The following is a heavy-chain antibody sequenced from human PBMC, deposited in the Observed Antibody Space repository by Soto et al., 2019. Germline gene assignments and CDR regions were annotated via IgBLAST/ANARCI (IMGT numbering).Heavy chain of an antibody. CDR2: IIPIFGTA. D-gene: IGHD1-26*01. Sequence: QVQLVQSGAEVKKPGASVKVSCKAAGGTFSSYSINWVRQAPGQGLEWMGEIIPIFGTANYAQKFQGRVTITADESTSTAYMELSSLRSEDTAGYYCARDGGRHSGGIDYWGQGILVTVSS. CDR1: GGTFSSYS. CDR3: ARDGGRHSGGIDY. J-gene: IGHJ4*02. V-gene: IGHV1-69*01.